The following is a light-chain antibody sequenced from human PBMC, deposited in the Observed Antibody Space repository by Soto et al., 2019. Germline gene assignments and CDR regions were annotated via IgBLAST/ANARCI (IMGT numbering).Light chain of an antibody. Sequence: EIVLTQSPATLPLSPGERATLSCRASQSVSSYLAWYQQKPGQAPRLLIYDASNRATGIPDRFSGSGSGTDFTLTISRLEPEDYAVYYCQQYGSSPFGQGTRLEI. CDR3: QQYGSSP. J-gene: IGKJ5*01. CDR2: DAS. V-gene: IGKV3-20*01. CDR1: QSVSSY.